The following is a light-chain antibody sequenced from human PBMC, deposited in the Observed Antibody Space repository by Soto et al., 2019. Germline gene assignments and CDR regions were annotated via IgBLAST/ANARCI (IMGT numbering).Light chain of an antibody. Sequence: QSVLTQPASVSGSPGQSITISCTGTSSDVGGYNYVSWYQHHPGKAPKLIIYDVTNRPSGVSNPFSGSKSGNTASLTISGLQPEDWADYYCSSYTTSNTRQIVFVTGTKVTVL. CDR1: SSDVGGYNY. CDR2: DVT. J-gene: IGLJ1*01. V-gene: IGLV2-14*03. CDR3: SSYTTSNTRQIV.